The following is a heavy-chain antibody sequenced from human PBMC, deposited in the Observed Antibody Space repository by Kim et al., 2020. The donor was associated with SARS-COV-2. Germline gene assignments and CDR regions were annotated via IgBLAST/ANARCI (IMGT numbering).Heavy chain of an antibody. D-gene: IGHD2-15*01. CDR3: AREGVYCSSASRRYLQH. J-gene: IGHJ1*01. V-gene: IGHV3-30*07. Sequence: SVKGRFPISRDNSKNTLYLQMNSLRAEDTAVYYCAREGVYCSSASRRYLQHCGQGTLVTVSS.